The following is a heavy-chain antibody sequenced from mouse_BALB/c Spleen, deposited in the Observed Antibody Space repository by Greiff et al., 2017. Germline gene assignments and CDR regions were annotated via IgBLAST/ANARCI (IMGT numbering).Heavy chain of an antibody. CDR3: TRCPYGYFYAMDY. J-gene: IGHJ4*01. V-gene: IGHV1S81*02. CDR2: INPSNGGT. D-gene: IGHD2-2*01. Sequence: QVQLQQSGAELVKPGASVKLSCKASGYTFTSYYMYWVKQRPGQGLEWIGEINPSNGGTNFNEKFKSKATLTVDKSSSTAYMQLSSLTSEDSAVYYCTRCPYGYFYAMDYWGQGTSVTVSS. CDR1: GYTFTSYY.